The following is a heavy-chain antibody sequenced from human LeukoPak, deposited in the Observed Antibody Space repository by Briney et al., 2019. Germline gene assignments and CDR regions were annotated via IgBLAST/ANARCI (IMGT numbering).Heavy chain of an antibody. Sequence: PGGSLRLSCAVSGFIFSSYSMHWVRQAPGKGLEWAAVISSDGSNKYYADPVKGRFTISRDNSKNTLYMQMNSLRAEDTAVYYCVRQSSGWYHFDYWGQGTLVTVSS. V-gene: IGHV3-30-3*01. CDR1: GFIFSSYS. J-gene: IGHJ4*02. CDR3: VRQSSGWYHFDY. CDR2: ISSDGSNK. D-gene: IGHD6-19*01.